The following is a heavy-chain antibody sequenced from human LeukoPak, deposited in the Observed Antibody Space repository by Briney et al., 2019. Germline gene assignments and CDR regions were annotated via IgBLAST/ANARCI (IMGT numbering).Heavy chain of an antibody. CDR2: IGIGDDT. CDR1: GFTFRSYD. CDR3: VRGGIRVSGIDAFDI. V-gene: IGHV3-13*01. Sequence: GGSLRLSCTASGFTFRSYDMHWVRQLPGGGLEWVSAIGIGDDTHYPDSVKGRFTISRENAKDSLYLQMNTLRDGDTAVYYCVRGGIRVSGIDAFDIWGQGTMVTVSS. D-gene: IGHD5/OR15-5a*01. J-gene: IGHJ3*02.